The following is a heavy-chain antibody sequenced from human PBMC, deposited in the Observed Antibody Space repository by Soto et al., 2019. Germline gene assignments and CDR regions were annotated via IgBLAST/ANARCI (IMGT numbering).Heavy chain of an antibody. CDR3: ARDGITFGGIIEQLDH. CDR2: INPDTGGT. Sequence: QVQLVQSGAEVKKPGASVKVSCKASGYTFTGYYVHWVRQAPGQGLEWMGWINPDTGGTNYAQKFQGRVTMTRDTSITTADMELSSLRTDDTAVYYCARDGITFGGIIEQLDHWGQGTLVTVSS. J-gene: IGHJ4*02. D-gene: IGHD3-16*02. CDR1: GYTFTGYY. V-gene: IGHV1-2*02.